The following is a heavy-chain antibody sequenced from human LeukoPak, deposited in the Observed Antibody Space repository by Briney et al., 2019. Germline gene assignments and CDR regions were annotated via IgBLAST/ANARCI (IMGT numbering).Heavy chain of an antibody. Sequence: SETLSLTCAVSSYSISSGYYWGWIRQPPGKGLGWIGSIYHSGSAYYNPSLKSRVTVSVDTSKNQFSLKLSSVTAADTAVYYCARGHTVTWEFDYWGQGTLVTVSS. J-gene: IGHJ4*02. V-gene: IGHV4-38-2*01. CDR1: SYSISSGYY. CDR3: ARGHTVTWEFDY. D-gene: IGHD4-17*01. CDR2: IYHSGSA.